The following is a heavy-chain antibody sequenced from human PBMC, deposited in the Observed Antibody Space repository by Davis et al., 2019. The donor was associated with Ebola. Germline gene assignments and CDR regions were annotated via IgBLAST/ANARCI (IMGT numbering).Heavy chain of an antibody. CDR3: ARDVFSRNYFDY. CDR1: GYTFTSYA. D-gene: IGHD3-3*01. CDR2: ISAYNGNT. J-gene: IGHJ4*02. V-gene: IGHV1-18*01. Sequence: ASVKVSCKASGYTFTSYAMHWVRQAPGQGLEWMGWISAYNGNTNYAQKLQGRVTMTTDTSTSTAYMELRSLRSDDTAVYYCARDVFSRNYFDYWGQGTLVTVSS.